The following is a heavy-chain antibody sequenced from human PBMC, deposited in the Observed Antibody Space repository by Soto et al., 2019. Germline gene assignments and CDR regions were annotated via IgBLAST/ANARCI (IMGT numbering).Heavy chain of an antibody. J-gene: IGHJ5*02. CDR2: IYHSGST. V-gene: IGHV4-30-2*01. D-gene: IGHD3-3*01. CDR3: ARTVLEWLFNWFDP. Sequence: SETLSLTCAVSGGSISSGGYSWSWIRQPPGKGLEWIGYIYHSGSTYYNPSLKSRVTISVDRSKNQFSLKLSSVTVADTAVYYCARTVLEWLFNWFDPWGQGTLVTV. CDR1: GGSISSGGYS.